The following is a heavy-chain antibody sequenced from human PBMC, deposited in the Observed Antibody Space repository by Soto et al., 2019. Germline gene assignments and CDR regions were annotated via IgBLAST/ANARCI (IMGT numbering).Heavy chain of an antibody. Sequence: EVQLVESGGGFIQPGRSLRLSCEASGFTFDDYAMHWVRQAPGKGLEWVAHISWNSGNIGYADSVKGRFTISRDNAKNSLYLQMNSLRPEATALYYCAREGWSTSVYAEFFQHWGQGTLVTVSS. V-gene: IGHV3-9*01. J-gene: IGHJ1*01. D-gene: IGHD6-19*01. CDR1: GFTFDDYA. CDR3: AREGWSTSVYAEFFQH. CDR2: ISWNSGNI.